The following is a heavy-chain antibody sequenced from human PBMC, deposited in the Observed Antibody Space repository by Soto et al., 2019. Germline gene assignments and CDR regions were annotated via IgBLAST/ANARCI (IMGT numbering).Heavy chain of an antibody. Sequence: ASVKVSCKASGNTFSNYYIHWVRQAPGQGLEWMGTINPSGGHTTYAQKFLGRVTMTRDTSTSTLYMQLTSLRSEDTAVYYCARGGHVVVVTAAFDYWGQGTLVTVSS. D-gene: IGHD2-21*02. CDR3: ARGGHVVVVTAAFDY. J-gene: IGHJ4*02. CDR2: INPSGGHT. V-gene: IGHV1-46*03. CDR1: GNTFSNYY.